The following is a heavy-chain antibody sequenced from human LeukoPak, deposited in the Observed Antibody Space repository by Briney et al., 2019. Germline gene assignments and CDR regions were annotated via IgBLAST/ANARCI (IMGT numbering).Heavy chain of an antibody. CDR3: ARDWAGYSSGWYGNWFDP. D-gene: IGHD6-19*01. V-gene: IGHV4-59*01. CDR1: GASISNYY. J-gene: IGHJ5*02. Sequence: SETLSLTCTVSGASISNYYCSWIRQPPGKGLEWIGYIHYTGSTNYNPSLKSRVTISVDTSKNQFSLKLRSVTAADTAVYYCARDWAGYSSGWYGNWFDPGAREPWSPSPQ. CDR2: IHYTGST.